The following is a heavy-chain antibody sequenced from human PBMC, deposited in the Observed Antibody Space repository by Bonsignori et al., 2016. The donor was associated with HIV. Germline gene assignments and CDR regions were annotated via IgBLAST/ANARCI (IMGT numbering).Heavy chain of an antibody. D-gene: IGHD4-17*01. J-gene: IGHJ4*02. CDR2: IYYSGST. CDR3: ARDRPYGAHPNYFDY. V-gene: IGHV4-39*07. Sequence: WIRQPPGKGLEWIGSIYYSGSTYYNPSLKSRVTISVDTSKNQFSLKLSSVTAADTAVYYCARDRPYGAHPNYFDYWGQGTLVTVSS.